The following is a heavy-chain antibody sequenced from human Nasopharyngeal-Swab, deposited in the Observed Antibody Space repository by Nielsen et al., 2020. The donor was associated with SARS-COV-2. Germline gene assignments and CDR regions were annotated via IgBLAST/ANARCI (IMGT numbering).Heavy chain of an antibody. CDR3: ARGAFEDSSSWYDPYYFDY. D-gene: IGHD6-19*01. Sequence: GQSLKISCAASRFTFSRYGMSWVRPAPGKGLEWVSTISGSGGYTYYADSVKGRFTISRDNSKNTLYLQMNSLRVEDTAIYYCARGAFEDSSSWYDPYYFDYWGKGTLVTVSS. V-gene: IGHV3-23*01. CDR2: ISGSGGYT. J-gene: IGHJ4*02. CDR1: RFTFSRYG.